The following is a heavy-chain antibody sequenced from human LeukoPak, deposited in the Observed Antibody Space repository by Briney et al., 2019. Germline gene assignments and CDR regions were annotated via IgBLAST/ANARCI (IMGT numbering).Heavy chain of an antibody. CDR1: GGSISSYY. J-gene: IGHJ6*02. Sequence: PSETLSLTCTVSGGSISSYYWSWIRQPPGKGLEWIGYIYYSGSTNYNPSLKSRVTISVDTSKNQFSLKLSSVTAADTAVYYCARHTLRERSELLYVGKARYGMDVWGQGTTVTVSS. CDR2: IYYSGST. V-gene: IGHV4-59*08. CDR3: ARHTLRERSELLYVGKARYGMDV. D-gene: IGHD3-10*01.